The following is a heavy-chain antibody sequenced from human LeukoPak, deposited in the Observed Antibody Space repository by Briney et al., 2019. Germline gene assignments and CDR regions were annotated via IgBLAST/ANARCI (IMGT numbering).Heavy chain of an antibody. CDR1: GGSFSGYY. CDR2: INHSGST. J-gene: IGHJ4*02. Sequence: PSETLSLTCAVYGGSFSGYYWYWIRQPPGKGLEWIGEINHSGSTNYNPSLKSRVTISVDTSKNQFSLRLTSVTAADTAVYYCARGFDSKSTYFDYWGQGTLVTVSS. V-gene: IGHV4-34*01. D-gene: IGHD2-21*01. CDR3: ARGFDSKSTYFDY.